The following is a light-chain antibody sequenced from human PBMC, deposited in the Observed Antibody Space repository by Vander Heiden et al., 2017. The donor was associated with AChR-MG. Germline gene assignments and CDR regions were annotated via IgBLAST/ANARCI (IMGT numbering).Light chain of an antibody. V-gene: IGKV1-39*01. J-gene: IGKJ3*01. CDR1: QSISSY. CDR3: QQSYNTPT. Sequence: DIQVTQSPSSLSASVGDRVTIACRASQSISSYLNWYQQKPGKAPKLLIYAASSLQSGVPSRFSGSVSGTDFTLTISSLQPEDFATYYCQQSYNTPTFGPGTKVDIK. CDR2: AAS.